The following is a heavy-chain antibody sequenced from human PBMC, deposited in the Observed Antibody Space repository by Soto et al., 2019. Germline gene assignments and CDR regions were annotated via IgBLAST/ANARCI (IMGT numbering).Heavy chain of an antibody. V-gene: IGHV3-30*03. CDR3: AGTRSAYFDY. Sequence: GGSLRLSCAASGFTFSSYGMHWVRQAPGKGLEWVAVISYDGSNKYYADYVKGRFTISRDNSKNTLYLQMNSMRAEDTAVYYCAGTRSAYFDYWGQGTLVTVS. D-gene: IGHD2-2*01. CDR1: GFTFSSYG. J-gene: IGHJ4*02. CDR2: ISYDGSNK.